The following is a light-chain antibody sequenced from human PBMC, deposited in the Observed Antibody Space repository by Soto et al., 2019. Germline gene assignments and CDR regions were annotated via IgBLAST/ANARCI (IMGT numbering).Light chain of an antibody. CDR2: GAS. CDR3: QQYCSSLT. V-gene: IGKV3-20*01. Sequence: EIVLTQSPGTLSLSPGERATLSCRASQSVSSSYLAWYQQKPGQAPRLLIYGASSRATGIPDRFSGSGSGTDFTLTISRLEPEDYAVYYCQQYCSSLTFGQGTKVDIK. J-gene: IGKJ1*01. CDR1: QSVSSSY.